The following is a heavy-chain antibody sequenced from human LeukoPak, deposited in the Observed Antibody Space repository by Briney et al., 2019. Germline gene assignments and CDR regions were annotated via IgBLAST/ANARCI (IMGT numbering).Heavy chain of an antibody. CDR2: IYYSGST. CDR1: GGSISSSSYY. J-gene: IGHJ6*02. CDR3: ARGPLSYSSSWSDYYYYGMDV. D-gene: IGHD6-13*01. Sequence: KPSETLSLTCTVSGGSISSSSYYWGWVRQPPGKGLEWIGSIYYSGSTNYNPSLKSRVTISVDTSKNQFSLKLSSVTAADTAVYYCARGPLSYSSSWSDYYYYGMDVWGQGTTVTVSS. V-gene: IGHV4-39*07.